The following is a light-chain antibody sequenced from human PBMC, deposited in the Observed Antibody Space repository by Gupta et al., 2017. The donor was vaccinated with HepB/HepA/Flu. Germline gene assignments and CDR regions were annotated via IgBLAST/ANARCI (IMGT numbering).Light chain of an antibody. J-gene: IGKJ2*04. Sequence: EIVLTQSPGTLSSSPGERATLSCRASQSVSSSYLAWYQQKPGQAPRLLIYGASSRATGIPDRFSGSGSGTDFTLTISRLEPEDFAVYYCQQYGSSPPCSFGQGTKLEIK. CDR2: GAS. CDR1: QSVSSSY. CDR3: QQYGSSPPCS. V-gene: IGKV3-20*01.